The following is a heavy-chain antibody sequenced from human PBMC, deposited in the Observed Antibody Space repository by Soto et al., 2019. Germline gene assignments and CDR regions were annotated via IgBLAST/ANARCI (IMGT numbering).Heavy chain of an antibody. CDR1: GFTFSSYG. CDR3: AKSRTNRGGDAFDI. Sequence: GGSLRLSCAASGFTFSSYGMHWVRQAPGKGLEWVAVISYDGSNKYYADSVKGRFTISRDNSKNTLYLQMNSLRAEDTAVYYCAKSRTNRGGDAFDIWGQGTMVTVSS. J-gene: IGHJ3*02. D-gene: IGHD3-10*01. V-gene: IGHV3-30*18. CDR2: ISYDGSNK.